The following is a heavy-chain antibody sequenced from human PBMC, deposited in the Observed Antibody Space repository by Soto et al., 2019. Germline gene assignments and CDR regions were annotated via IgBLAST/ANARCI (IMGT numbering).Heavy chain of an antibody. CDR3: GRVMIGTSRHTDSDY. CDR2: IDYNGVT. V-gene: IGHV4-39*01. D-gene: IGHD2-8*01. Sequence: SETLSLTCTVSGASISSRDYYWGWIRQTPGKGLEWIGNIDYNGVTYYNPSLKSRVTVSKDTSKNQFSLKVASVTAADTAIYYCGRVMIGTSRHTDSDYWGQGTQVT. CDR1: GASISSRDYY. J-gene: IGHJ4*02.